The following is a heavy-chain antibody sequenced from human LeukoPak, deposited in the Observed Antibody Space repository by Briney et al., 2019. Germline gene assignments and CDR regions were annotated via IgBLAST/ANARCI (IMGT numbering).Heavy chain of an antibody. D-gene: IGHD1-26*01. J-gene: IGHJ4*02. CDR2: LRGNDET. CDR3: ARASGVSDPDAGR. V-gene: IGHV3-23*01. Sequence: PGGSLRLSCAASGISFRNYAMSWVRQAPARGPEWVSSLRGNDETFYADSVKGRFTLSRDDFRNTVDLQLNNLNVEDTAIYYCARASGVSDPDAGRWGQGTQVTVSS. CDR1: GISFRNYA.